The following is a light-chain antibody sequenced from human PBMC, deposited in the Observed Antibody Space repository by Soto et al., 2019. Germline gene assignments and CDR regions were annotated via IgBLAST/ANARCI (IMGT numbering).Light chain of an antibody. Sequence: QSVLTQPPSASGTPGQRVTISCSGSSSSIGSNSVNWYQQLPRTAPKVLIYTNSQRPSGVPDRFSGSKSGTSASLAISGLQPEDEAEYYCAAWDGSLNVYVFGTGTKVTVL. CDR3: AAWDGSLNVYV. J-gene: IGLJ1*01. V-gene: IGLV1-44*01. CDR2: TNS. CDR1: SSSIGSNS.